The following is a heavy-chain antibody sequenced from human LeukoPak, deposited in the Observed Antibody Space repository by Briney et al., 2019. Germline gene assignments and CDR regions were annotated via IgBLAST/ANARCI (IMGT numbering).Heavy chain of an antibody. Sequence: GGSLRLSCVASGFTFSRYTMHWVRQTPGKGLEWVAVISLDRVTTFYADSVKGRFTISRDNSKNTLYLQMNSLRAEDTAVYYCAKEVVVVITTPTEAGFDYWGQGTLVTVSS. CDR1: GFTFSRYT. J-gene: IGHJ4*02. CDR3: AKEVVVVITTPTEAGFDY. V-gene: IGHV3-30-3*01. CDR2: ISLDRVTT. D-gene: IGHD3-22*01.